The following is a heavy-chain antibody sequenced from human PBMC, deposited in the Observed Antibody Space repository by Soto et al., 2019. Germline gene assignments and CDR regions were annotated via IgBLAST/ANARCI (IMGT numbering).Heavy chain of an antibody. D-gene: IGHD2-15*01. Sequence: TSETLSLTYTVSGGSISSYYWSWIRQPPGKGLEWIGYIYYSGSTNYNPSLKSRVTISVDTSKNQFSLKLSSVTAADTAVYYCARQGYCSGGSCYMESYYYGMDVWGQGTTVTVSS. CDR2: IYYSGST. CDR1: GGSISSYY. J-gene: IGHJ6*02. V-gene: IGHV4-59*01. CDR3: ARQGYCSGGSCYMESYYYGMDV.